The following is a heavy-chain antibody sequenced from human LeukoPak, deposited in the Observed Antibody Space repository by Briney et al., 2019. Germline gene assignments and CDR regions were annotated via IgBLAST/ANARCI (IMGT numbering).Heavy chain of an antibody. CDR2: IWYDGSNK. CDR1: GFTFNNYG. V-gene: IGHV3-33*01. CDR3: ARVGTSWAFDY. J-gene: IGHJ4*02. D-gene: IGHD2-2*01. Sequence: GRSLRLSCAASGFTFNNYGMHCVRQAPGKGLEWVAVIWYDGSNKYYADSVKGRFTISRDNSKNTLYLQMNSLRAEDTAVYYCARVGTSWAFDYWGQGILVTVSS.